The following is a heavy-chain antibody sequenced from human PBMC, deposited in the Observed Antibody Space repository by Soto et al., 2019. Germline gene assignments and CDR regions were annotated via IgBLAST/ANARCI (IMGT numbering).Heavy chain of an antibody. CDR3: AGDRGIAAAGYFDY. D-gene: IGHD6-13*01. CDR2: ISYDGSNK. Sequence: QVQLVESGGGVVQPGRSLRLSCAASGFTFSSYAMHWVRQAPGKGLEWVAVISYDGSNKYYADSVKGRFTISRDNSKNTLYLQMNSLRAEDTAVYYCAGDRGIAAAGYFDYWGQGTLVTVSS. CDR1: GFTFSSYA. J-gene: IGHJ4*02. V-gene: IGHV3-30-3*01.